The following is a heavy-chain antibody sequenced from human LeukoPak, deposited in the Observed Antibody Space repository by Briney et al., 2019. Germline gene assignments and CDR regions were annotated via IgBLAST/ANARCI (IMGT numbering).Heavy chain of an antibody. CDR2: ISSSGSSI. CDR1: GFTFSSYE. V-gene: IGHV3-48*03. J-gene: IGHJ4*02. D-gene: IGHD6-13*01. CDR3: ARDLTATAGDY. Sequence: GGSLRLSCAASGFTFSSYEMNWVRQAPGKGLEWVSYISSSGSSIYYADSVKGRFTISRDNAKNSLYLQMNSLRAGDTAVYYCARDLTATAGDYWGQGTLVTVSS.